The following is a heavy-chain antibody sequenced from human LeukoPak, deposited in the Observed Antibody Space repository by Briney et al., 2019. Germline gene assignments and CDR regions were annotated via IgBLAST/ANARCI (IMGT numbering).Heavy chain of an antibody. D-gene: IGHD5-18*01. Sequence: PGGSLTLSCAASGFTFDDYAMHWVRQAPGKGLEGVSGISWNSGSIGYADSVKGRFTISRDNAKNSLYLQMNSLRAEDTALYYCAKDFTAMVRGGDYWGQGTLVTVSS. CDR2: ISWNSGSI. V-gene: IGHV3-9*01. CDR3: AKDFTAMVRGGDY. J-gene: IGHJ4*02. CDR1: GFTFDDYA.